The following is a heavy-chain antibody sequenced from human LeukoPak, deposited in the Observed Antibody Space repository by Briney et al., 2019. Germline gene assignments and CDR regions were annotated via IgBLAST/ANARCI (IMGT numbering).Heavy chain of an antibody. CDR3: AGESGGDFYYYYGMDV. CDR1: GGTFSSYA. Sequence: SVKVSCKASGGTFSSYAISWVRQAPGQGLEWMGRIIPILGIANYAQKFQGRVTITADKSTSTAYMELSSLRSEDTAVYYCAGESGGDFYYYYGMDVWGQGTTVTVSS. CDR2: IIPILGIA. V-gene: IGHV1-69*04. J-gene: IGHJ6*02. D-gene: IGHD2-21*02.